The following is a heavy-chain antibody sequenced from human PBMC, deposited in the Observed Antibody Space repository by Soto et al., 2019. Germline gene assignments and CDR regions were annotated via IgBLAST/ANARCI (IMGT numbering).Heavy chain of an antibody. Sequence: QVQLVESGGGVVQPGRSLRLSCAASGFTFNSYGMHWVRQAPGKGLEWVAVIWYDGTNKYYADSVKGRFTISRDNSNNTLYLQMSSLRAEDTAVYYCASRRVGGEPFFDYWGQGTLVTVSS. J-gene: IGHJ4*02. CDR2: IWYDGTNK. CDR3: ASRRVGGEPFFDY. D-gene: IGHD3-10*01. CDR1: GFTFNSYG. V-gene: IGHV3-33*01.